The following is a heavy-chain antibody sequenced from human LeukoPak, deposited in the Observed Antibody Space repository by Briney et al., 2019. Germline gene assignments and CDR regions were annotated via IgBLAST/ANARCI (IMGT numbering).Heavy chain of an antibody. V-gene: IGHV3-48*03. D-gene: IGHD2-15*01. Sequence: GGSLRLSCAASGFTFSSYEMNWVRQAPGKGLEWVSYISSGGSTIYYADSVKGRFTISRDNAKNSLYLQMNSLRAEDTAVYYCARWGCSGGSCYSGYYGMDVWGQGTTVTVSS. CDR2: ISSGGSTI. CDR1: GFTFSSYE. CDR3: ARWGCSGGSCYSGYYGMDV. J-gene: IGHJ6*02.